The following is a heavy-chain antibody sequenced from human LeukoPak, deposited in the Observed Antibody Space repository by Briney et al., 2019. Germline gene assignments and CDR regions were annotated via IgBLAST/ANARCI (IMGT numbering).Heavy chain of an antibody. CDR3: TKDSSTMVRGANFDY. V-gene: IGHV3-9*01. Sequence: GGSLRLSCAASGFTFDDYAMHWVRQAPGKGLEWVSGISWHSGSIGYADSVKGRFTISRDNAKNSLYLEMNSLRAEDTALYYCTKDSSTMVRGANFDYWGQGTLVTVSS. J-gene: IGHJ4*02. CDR1: GFTFDDYA. CDR2: ISWHSGSI. D-gene: IGHD3-10*01.